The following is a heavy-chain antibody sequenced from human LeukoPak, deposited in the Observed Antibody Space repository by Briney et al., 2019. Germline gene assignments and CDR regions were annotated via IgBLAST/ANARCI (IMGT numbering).Heavy chain of an antibody. CDR2: ISAYNGNR. J-gene: IGHJ5*02. CDR1: GYTFTSYG. CDR3: AREPVWFGELLRGVLDP. Sequence: ASVEVSCKASGYTFTSYGVSWVRQAPGQGLEWMGWISAYNGNRNYGQKLQGRVTMTTDTSTSTAYMELRSLRSDDTAVYYGAREPVWFGELLRGVLDPWGQGTLVTVSS. D-gene: IGHD3-10*01. V-gene: IGHV1-18*01.